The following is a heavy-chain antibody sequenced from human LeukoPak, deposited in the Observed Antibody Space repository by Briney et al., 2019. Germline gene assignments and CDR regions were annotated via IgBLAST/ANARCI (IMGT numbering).Heavy chain of an antibody. CDR1: GGSFSGYY. J-gene: IGHJ4*02. CDR2: INHSGST. CDR3: ARGQRSSSRYYGY. V-gene: IGHV4-34*01. Sequence: PSETLSLTCAVYGGSFSGYYWSWIRQPPGEGLEWIGEINHSGSTNYNPSLKSRVTISVDTSKNQFSLKLSSVTAADTAVYYCARGQRSSSRYYGYWGQGTLVTVSS. D-gene: IGHD6-13*01.